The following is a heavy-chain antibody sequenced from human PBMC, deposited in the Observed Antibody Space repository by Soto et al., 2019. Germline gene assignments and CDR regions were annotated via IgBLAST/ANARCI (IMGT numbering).Heavy chain of an antibody. CDR3: ARGRNDIDY. D-gene: IGHD1-1*01. V-gene: IGHV1-18*01. Sequence: QVQLVQSGAEVKKPGASVKFSCKASGYTFTSYGIRWVRQAPGQGREWMGWISAYNGNTNYAQKLQGRDTRTTDTSTSTAYMELRSLRSDDTAVSSWARGRNDIDYWGQGTLVTVSS. J-gene: IGHJ4*02. CDR2: ISAYNGNT. CDR1: GYTFTSYG.